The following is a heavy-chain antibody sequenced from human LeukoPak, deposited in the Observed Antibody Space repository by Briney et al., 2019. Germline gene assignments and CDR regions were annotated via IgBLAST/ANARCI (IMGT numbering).Heavy chain of an antibody. V-gene: IGHV1-2*02. CDR3: ARDSPHYDFWSGYYMD. Sequence: ASVKVSCKASGYTFTGYYVHWVRQAPGQGLEWMGWINPNSGGTNYAQKFQGRVTMTRDTSISTAYMELSRLRSDDTAVYYCARDSPHYDFWSGYYMDWGQGTLVTVSS. J-gene: IGHJ4*02. CDR1: GYTFTGYY. CDR2: INPNSGGT. D-gene: IGHD3-3*01.